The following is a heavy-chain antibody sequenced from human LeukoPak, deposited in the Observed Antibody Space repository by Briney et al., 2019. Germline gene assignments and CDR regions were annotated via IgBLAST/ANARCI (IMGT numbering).Heavy chain of an antibody. D-gene: IGHD6-13*01. J-gene: IGHJ1*01. CDR2: ISGSGSTT. Sequence: PGGSLRLSCAASGFTFSSYGMSWVRQAPGKGLEWASGISGSGSTTYYADSVKGRFTIFRDNSKNTLHLQMNSLRAEDTAAYYCAKDRESSSWTINIEYFQQWGQGTLVTVSS. CDR1: GFTFSSYG. CDR3: AKDRESSSWTINIEYFQQ. V-gene: IGHV3-23*01.